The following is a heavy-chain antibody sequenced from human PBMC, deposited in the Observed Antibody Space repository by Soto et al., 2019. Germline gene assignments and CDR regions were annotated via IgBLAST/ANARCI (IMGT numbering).Heavy chain of an antibody. D-gene: IGHD2-15*01. CDR2: IHYNGNT. V-gene: IGHV4-59*01. Sequence: SGTLSLTCPFSGDAISSYSWSWLRQPPGKGLEWIGNIHYNGNTKYSPSLKSRVTMSVDTSKNHFSLNLISVTTADTAVYFCVREGYLGRRIQLLEFWGQGTLVIVSA. CDR3: VREGYLGRRIQLLEF. J-gene: IGHJ4*01. CDR1: GDAISSYS.